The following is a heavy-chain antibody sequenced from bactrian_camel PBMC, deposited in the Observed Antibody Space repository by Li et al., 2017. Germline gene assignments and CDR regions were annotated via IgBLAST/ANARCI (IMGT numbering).Heavy chain of an antibody. D-gene: IGHD2*01. V-gene: IGHV3S53*01. CDR2: IDTAGAP. CDR3: AADNVNLQPARHYSY. J-gene: IGHJ4*01. CDR1: GYTVSTGY. Sequence: VQLVESGGGLVQPGGSLKLSCVASGYTVSTGYMAWFRQTPGKEREGVAAIDTAGAPTYTYSVQGRFTISKDNVKNTLYLQMNDLKPEDTAMYYCAADNVNLQPARHYSYWGQGTQVTVS.